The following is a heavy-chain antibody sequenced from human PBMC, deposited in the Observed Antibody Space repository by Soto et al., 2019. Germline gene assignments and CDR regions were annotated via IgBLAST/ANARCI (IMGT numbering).Heavy chain of an antibody. CDR3: ARGRSYGYFSNWFDP. CDR1: GGTLSGNY. CDR2: INHSGST. J-gene: IGHJ5*02. Sequence: PSETRSLTCAVGGGTLSGNYWSWIRQPPGKGLEWIGEINHSGSTNYNPSLKSRVTISVDTSKNQFSLDLSSVTAADTAVYFCARGRSYGYFSNWFDPWGQGDLVTVSS. V-gene: IGHV4-34*01. D-gene: IGHD3-16*01.